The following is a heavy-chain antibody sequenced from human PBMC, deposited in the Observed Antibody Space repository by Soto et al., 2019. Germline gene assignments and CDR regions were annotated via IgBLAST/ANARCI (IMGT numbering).Heavy chain of an antibody. D-gene: IGHD6-19*01. CDR3: AREESGYSSGWYGWFDP. Sequence: ASVKVSCKASGYTFTSYGISWVRQAPGQGLEWMGWISAYNGNTNYAQKLQGRVTMTTDTSTSTAYMELRSLRSDDTAVYYCAREESGYSSGWYGWFDPWGQGTLVTVSS. V-gene: IGHV1-18*04. J-gene: IGHJ5*02. CDR1: GYTFTSYG. CDR2: ISAYNGNT.